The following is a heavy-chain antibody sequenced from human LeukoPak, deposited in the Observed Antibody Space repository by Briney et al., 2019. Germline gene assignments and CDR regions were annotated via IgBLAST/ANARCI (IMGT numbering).Heavy chain of an antibody. CDR2: ISYDGSNK. Sequence: GGSLRLSCAASGFTFSSYGMHWVRQAPGKGLEWVAVISYDGSNKYYADSVKGRFTISRDNSKNTLYLQMNSLRAEDTAVYYCAKDHVGGSYPLDYWGQGTLVTVSS. V-gene: IGHV3-30*18. CDR3: AKDHVGGSYPLDY. J-gene: IGHJ4*02. CDR1: GFTFSSYG. D-gene: IGHD1-26*01.